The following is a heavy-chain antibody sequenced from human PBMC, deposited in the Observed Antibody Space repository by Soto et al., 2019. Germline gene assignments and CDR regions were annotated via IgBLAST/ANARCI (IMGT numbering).Heavy chain of an antibody. J-gene: IGHJ4*02. CDR1: GLIVSNNY. CDR2: IYSGGTT. V-gene: IGHV3-66*01. Sequence: GGSLRLSCAASGLIVSNNYMSWVRQAPGKGLEWVSVIYSGGTTYYADSVKGRFTISRDNSKNTVYLQMNSLRAEDTAVYYCASDAVLKNYWGQGTLVTVSS. CDR3: ASDAVLKNY. D-gene: IGHD3-16*01.